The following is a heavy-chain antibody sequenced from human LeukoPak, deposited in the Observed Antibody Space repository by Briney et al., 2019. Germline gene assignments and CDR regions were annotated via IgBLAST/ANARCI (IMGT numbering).Heavy chain of an antibody. Sequence: SVKVSCKASGGTFSSYAISWVRQAPGQGLEWMGRIIPILGIANYAQKFQGRVTITADKSTSTAYMELNSLRAEDTAVYYCAKDRVVAGLYFDYWGQGTLVTVSS. CDR1: GGTFSSYA. V-gene: IGHV1-69*04. CDR2: IIPILGIA. J-gene: IGHJ4*02. CDR3: AKDRVVAGLYFDY. D-gene: IGHD6-19*01.